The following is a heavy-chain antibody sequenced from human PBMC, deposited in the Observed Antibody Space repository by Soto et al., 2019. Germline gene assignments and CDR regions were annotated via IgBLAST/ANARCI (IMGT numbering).Heavy chain of an antibody. CDR3: ARDPSIAVAGTNWFDP. J-gene: IGHJ5*02. Sequence: GASVKVSCKASGYIFTSYGISWVRQAPGQGLEWMGWISAYNGNTNYAQKLQGRVTMTTDTSTSTAYMELRSLRSDDTAVYYCARDPSIAVAGTNWFDPWGQGTLVTVSS. CDR1: GYIFTSYG. CDR2: ISAYNGNT. V-gene: IGHV1-18*01. D-gene: IGHD6-19*01.